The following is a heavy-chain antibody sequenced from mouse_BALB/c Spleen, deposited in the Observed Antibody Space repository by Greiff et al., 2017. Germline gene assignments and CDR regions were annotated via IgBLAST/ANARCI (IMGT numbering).Heavy chain of an antibody. V-gene: IGHV1-80*01. J-gene: IGHJ3*01. CDR1: GYAFSSYW. CDR2: IYPGDGDT. CDR3: ARAGGTEGFAY. Sequence: VKLMESGAELVRPGSSVKISCKASGYAFSSYWMNWVKQRPGQGLEWIGQIYPGDGDTNYNGKFKGKATLTADKSSSTAYMQLSSLTSEDSAVYFCARAGGTEGFAYWGQGTLVTVSA. D-gene: IGHD4-1*01.